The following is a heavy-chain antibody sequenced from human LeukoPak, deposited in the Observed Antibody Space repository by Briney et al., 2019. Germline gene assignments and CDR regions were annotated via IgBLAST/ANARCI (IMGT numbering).Heavy chain of an antibody. Sequence: RSSETLSLTCTVSGGSISSYYWSWIRQPPGKGLEWIGYIYYSGSTNYNPSLKSRVTISVDTSKNQFSLKLSSVTAADTAVYYCARKAVNYNWFDPWGQGTLVTVSS. CDR3: ARKAVNYNWFDP. V-gene: IGHV4-59*01. D-gene: IGHD4-17*01. CDR1: GGSISSYY. CDR2: IYYSGST. J-gene: IGHJ5*02.